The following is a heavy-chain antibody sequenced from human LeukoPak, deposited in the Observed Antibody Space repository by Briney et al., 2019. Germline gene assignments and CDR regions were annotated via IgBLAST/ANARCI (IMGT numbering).Heavy chain of an antibody. V-gene: IGHV1-46*01. D-gene: IGHD2-15*01. Sequence: ASVKVSCKASGYTFTSYYMHWVRQAPGQGLEWMEIINPSGGSTSYAQKFQGRVTMTRDMSTSTVYMELSRLRSDDTAVYYCARAPPFVVVVAATSYSFDYWGQGTLVTVSS. J-gene: IGHJ4*02. CDR3: ARAPPFVVVVAATSYSFDY. CDR1: GYTFTSYY. CDR2: INPSGGST.